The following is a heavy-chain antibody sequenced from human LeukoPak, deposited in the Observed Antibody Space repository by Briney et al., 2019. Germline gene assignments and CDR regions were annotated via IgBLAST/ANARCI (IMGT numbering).Heavy chain of an antibody. J-gene: IGHJ4*02. Sequence: LPGGSLRLSCAAAGFTFDDYGMHWVRQAPGKGLEWVSGISWNRGSIGYADSVKGRFTISRDNVKNTLYLQMNSLRAEDMALYYCVKGYGGGYFSAFDYWGQGTLVTVSS. CDR3: VKGYGGGYFSAFDY. CDR1: GFTFDDYG. CDR2: ISWNRGSI. V-gene: IGHV3-9*03. D-gene: IGHD1-26*01.